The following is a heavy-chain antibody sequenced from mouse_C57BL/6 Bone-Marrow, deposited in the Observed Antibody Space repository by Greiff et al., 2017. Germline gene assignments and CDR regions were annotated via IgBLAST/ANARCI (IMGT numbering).Heavy chain of an antibody. CDR1: GYTFTSYG. CDR2: IYPRSGNT. V-gene: IGHV1-81*01. D-gene: IGHD1-2*01. Sequence: QVQLQQSGAELARPGASVKLSCKASGYTFTSYGISWVKQRTGQGLEWIGEIYPRSGNTYSNEKFKGKATLTADKSSSTAYMELRSLTSEDSAVYFCARHYGLRYFDVWGTGTTVTVSS. CDR3: ARHYGLRYFDV. J-gene: IGHJ1*03.